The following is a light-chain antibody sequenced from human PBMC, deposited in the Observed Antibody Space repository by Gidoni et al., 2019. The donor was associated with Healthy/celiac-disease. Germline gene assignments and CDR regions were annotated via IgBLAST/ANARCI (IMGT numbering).Light chain of an antibody. J-gene: IGKJ4*01. V-gene: IGKV2-28*01. CDR3: MQALQTPA. CDR1: QSLLHSNGYNY. CDR2: LGS. Sequence: DIVMTQSPLSLPVTPGEPASISCRSSQSLLHSNGYNYVDWYLQKPGQSPQLLIYLGSNRASGVPDRFSGSGSGTVFTLKISRVDAEDVGVYYCMQALQTPAFGGGTKVEIK.